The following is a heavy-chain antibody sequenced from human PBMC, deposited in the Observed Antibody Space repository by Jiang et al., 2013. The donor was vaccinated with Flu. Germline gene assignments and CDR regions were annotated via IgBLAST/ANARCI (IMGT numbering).Heavy chain of an antibody. D-gene: IGHD5/OR15-5a*01. J-gene: IGHJ4*02. CDR2: IKPDGSEE. CDR1: GFTFSVYW. CDR3: ARDVSFFDY. V-gene: IGHV3-7*01. Sequence: QLVESGGGLVQPGESLRLSCVASGFTFSVYWMSWVRQAPGTGLEWVANIKPDGSEEYYVDSVKGRFTISRDNAKNSLYLQMNSLRAEDTAVYYCARDVSFFDYWGPGDAGHRLL.